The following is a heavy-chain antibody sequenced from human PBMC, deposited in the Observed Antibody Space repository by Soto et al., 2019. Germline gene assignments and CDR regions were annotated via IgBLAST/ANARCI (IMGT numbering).Heavy chain of an antibody. CDR3: ARNSYYDILTGYQCYWFDP. Sequence: SGPTLVNPTQTLTLTCTFSGFSLSTSGMRVSWIRQPPGKALEWLARIDWDDDKFYSTSLKTRLTISKDTSKNQVVLTMTNMDPVDTATYCCARNSYYDILTGYQCYWFDPWRQVTLVTASS. J-gene: IGHJ5*02. CDR2: IDWDDDK. CDR1: GFSLSTSGMR. D-gene: IGHD3-9*01. V-gene: IGHV2-70*04.